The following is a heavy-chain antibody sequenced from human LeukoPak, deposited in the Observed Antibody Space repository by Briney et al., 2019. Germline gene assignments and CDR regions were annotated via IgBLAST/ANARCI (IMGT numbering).Heavy chain of an antibody. Sequence: GESLKISCKGSGFTFSSYAMSWVRQAPGKGLEWVSAISGSGGSTYYADSVKGRFTISRDNSKDTLYLQMNSLRAEDTAVYYCAKGSSPSDAFDIWGQGTMVTVSS. CDR1: GFTFSSYA. CDR2: ISGSGGST. CDR3: AKGSSPSDAFDI. V-gene: IGHV3-23*01. D-gene: IGHD1-26*01. J-gene: IGHJ3*02.